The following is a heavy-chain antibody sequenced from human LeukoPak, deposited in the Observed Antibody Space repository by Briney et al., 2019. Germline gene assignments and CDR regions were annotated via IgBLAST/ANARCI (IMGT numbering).Heavy chain of an antibody. J-gene: IGHJ4*02. CDR3: AKVFYDSSGQPRGLFDY. D-gene: IGHD3-22*01. CDR1: GFTFSSYA. CDR2: ISGSGGST. V-gene: IGHV3-23*01. Sequence: GGSLRLSCAASGFTFSSYAMSWVRQAPGKGLEWVSAISGSGGSTYYAGSVRGRFTISRDNSKNTLYLQMNSLRAEDTAVYYCAKVFYDSSGQPRGLFDYWGQGTLVAVSS.